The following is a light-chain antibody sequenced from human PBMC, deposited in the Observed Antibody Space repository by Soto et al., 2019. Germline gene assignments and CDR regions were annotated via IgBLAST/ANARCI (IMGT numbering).Light chain of an antibody. CDR3: SSYTSSSTYV. Sequence: QSALTQPASVSGSPGQSITISCTGTSSDVGGYNYVSWYQQHPGKAPKLMIYDVSNRPSGVSNRFSGSKSGNTASLTISWLQAEDEADYYFSSYTSSSTYVFGTGTKLTVL. J-gene: IGLJ1*01. CDR1: SSDVGGYNY. CDR2: DVS. V-gene: IGLV2-14*01.